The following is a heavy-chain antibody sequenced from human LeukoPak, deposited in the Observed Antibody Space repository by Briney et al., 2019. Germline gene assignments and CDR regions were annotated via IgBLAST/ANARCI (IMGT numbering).Heavy chain of an antibody. CDR1: GFTFSSYG. J-gene: IGHJ4*02. V-gene: IGHV3-30*18. D-gene: IGHD5-12*01. Sequence: PGGSLRLSCAASGFTFSSYGMHWVRQAPGKGLEWVAVISYDGSNKYYADSVKGRFTISRDNSKNTLYLQMNSLRAEDTAVYYCAKSGYSGYSFDYWGQGILVTVST. CDR2: ISYDGSNK. CDR3: AKSGYSGYSFDY.